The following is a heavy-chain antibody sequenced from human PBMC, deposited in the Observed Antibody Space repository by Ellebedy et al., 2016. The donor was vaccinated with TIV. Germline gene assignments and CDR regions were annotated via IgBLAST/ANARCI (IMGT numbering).Heavy chain of an antibody. J-gene: IGHJ2*01. V-gene: IGHV1-69*13. Sequence: SVKVSCXASGGTFSSYAISWVRQAPGQGLEWMGGIIPIFGTANYAQKFQGRVTITADESTSTAYMELSSLRSEDTAVYYCARVMSGGWELHYDWYFDLWGRGTLVTVSS. D-gene: IGHD1-26*01. CDR1: GGTFSSYA. CDR3: ARVMSGGWELHYDWYFDL. CDR2: IIPIFGTA.